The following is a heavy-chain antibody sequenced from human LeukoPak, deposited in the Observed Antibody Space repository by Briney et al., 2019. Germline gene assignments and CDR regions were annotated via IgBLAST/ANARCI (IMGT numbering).Heavy chain of an antibody. CDR2: IIPIFGTA. CDR1: GYTFTGYY. Sequence: RRASVKVSCKASGYTFTGYYMHWVRQAPGQGLEWMGGIIPIFGTANYAQKFQGRVTITADESTSTAYMELSSLRSEDTAVYYCASMQQLVGWGFDYWGQGTLVTVSS. D-gene: IGHD6-6*01. V-gene: IGHV1-69*13. CDR3: ASMQQLVGWGFDY. J-gene: IGHJ4*02.